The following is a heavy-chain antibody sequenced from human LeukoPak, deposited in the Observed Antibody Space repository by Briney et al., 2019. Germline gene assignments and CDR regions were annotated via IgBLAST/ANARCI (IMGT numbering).Heavy chain of an antibody. J-gene: IGHJ4*02. V-gene: IGHV4-59*01. CDR2: IYYSGST. D-gene: IGHD5-18*01. CDR1: GGSISSYY. Sequence: SETLSLTCTVSGGSISSYYWSWIRQPPGKGLEWIGYIYYSGSTNYNPSLKSRVTISVDTSKNQFSLKLSSVTAADTAVYYCARNTKRGYSYGHFDYWGQGTLVTVPS. CDR3: ARNTKRGYSYGHFDY.